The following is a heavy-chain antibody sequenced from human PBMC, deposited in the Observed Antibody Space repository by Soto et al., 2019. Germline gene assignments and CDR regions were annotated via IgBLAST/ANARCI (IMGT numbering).Heavy chain of an antibody. Sequence: ASVKGSCKTSGYTFNRYAVSWVRQAPGQRLEWMGWINAGNGNTKYSQKFQGRVTITRDTSASTAYMELSSLRSEDTAVYYCARDPGYSYGYNWGQGTLVTVSS. CDR3: ARDPGYSYGYN. CDR2: INAGNGNT. CDR1: GYTFNRYA. V-gene: IGHV1-3*01. D-gene: IGHD5-18*01. J-gene: IGHJ4*02.